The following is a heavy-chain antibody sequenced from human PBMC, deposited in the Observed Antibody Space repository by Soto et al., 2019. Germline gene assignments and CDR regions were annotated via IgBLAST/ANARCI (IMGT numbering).Heavy chain of an antibody. J-gene: IGHJ4*02. CDR1: GYSFTNYW. Sequence: GESLKISCKGSGYSFTNYWIAWVRKMPGKGLELMGIIYPGDSDTRYIPSFQGRVTISADKSTSTAYLQWSSLKASDTAMYYCARRNTGYEYFDYWGQGSLVTVSS. CDR3: ARRNTGYEYFDY. D-gene: IGHD5-12*01. V-gene: IGHV5-51*01. CDR2: IYPGDSDT.